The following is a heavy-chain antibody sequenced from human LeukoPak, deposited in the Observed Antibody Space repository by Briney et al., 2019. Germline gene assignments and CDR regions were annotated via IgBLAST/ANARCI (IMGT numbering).Heavy chain of an antibody. J-gene: IGHJ4*02. CDR1: GYTLTELS. D-gene: IGHD2-15*01. CDR3: ATCSGGSCYLDY. Sequence: GASVKVSCKVSGYTLTELSMHWVRQAPGKGLEWMGGFDPEDGETIYAQKFQGRVTMTEDTSTDTAYMELSSLRSEDTAVYYCATCSGGSCYLDYWGQGTLVTVFS. V-gene: IGHV1-24*01. CDR2: FDPEDGET.